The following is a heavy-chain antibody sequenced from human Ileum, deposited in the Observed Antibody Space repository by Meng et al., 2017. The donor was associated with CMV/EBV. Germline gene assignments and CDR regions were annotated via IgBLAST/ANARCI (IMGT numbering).Heavy chain of an antibody. CDR1: GFTFSSYA. J-gene: IGHJ2*01. V-gene: IGHV3-23*01. D-gene: IGHD5-24*01. Sequence: SGFTFSSYAMRWVRQAPGKGLEWVSTISGSGANKHDADSVEGRLTISRDNSRNTLYLQMDSLRAEDTAVYYCATGLTITSNTYWYFDLWGRGTLVTVSS. CDR2: ISGSGANK. CDR3: ATGLTITSNTYWYFDL.